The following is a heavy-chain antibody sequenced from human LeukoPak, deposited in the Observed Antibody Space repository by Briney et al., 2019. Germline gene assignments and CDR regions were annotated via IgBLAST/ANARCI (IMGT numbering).Heavy chain of an antibody. CDR3: AKVGSSGYHATFDI. D-gene: IGHD3-22*01. V-gene: IGHV3-30*18. CDR1: GFTFSSYG. CDR2: ISYDGCNK. Sequence: PGGTLRLSCAASGFTFSSYGMHWVRHAPGKGLEWVAVISYDGCNKYYADSVKGRFTIYRDNSKNTLYLQMNSLRAEDTAVYYSAKVGSSGYHATFDIWGQGTKVSVCS. J-gene: IGHJ3*02.